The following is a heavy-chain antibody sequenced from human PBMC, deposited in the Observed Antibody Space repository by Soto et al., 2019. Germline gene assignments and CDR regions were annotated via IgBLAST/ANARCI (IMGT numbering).Heavy chain of an antibody. J-gene: IGHJ3*02. CDR2: TYYRSKWYN. CDR1: GESVSSTSAA. CDR3: ARAAEAFYI. Sequence: SQTVSLTCAISGESVSSTSAAWNWSRQSPPRGLEWLGRTYYRSKWYNDYAVSVKSRITINPDTSKNQFSLQLNSVTPEDTAVDYCARAAEAFYIWGQGTMVTVSS. V-gene: IGHV6-1*01.